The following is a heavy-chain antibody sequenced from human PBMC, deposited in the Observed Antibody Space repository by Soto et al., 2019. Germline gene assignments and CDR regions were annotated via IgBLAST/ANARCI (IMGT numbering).Heavy chain of an antibody. Sequence: SETLSLTCTVSGGSISSSSYYWGWIRQPPGKGLEWIGSIYYSGSTYYNPSLKSRVTISVDTSKNQFSLKLSSVTAADTAVYYCERLLDSRGFDYWGQGTLVTVSS. CDR2: IYYSGST. J-gene: IGHJ4*02. CDR1: GGSISSSSYY. D-gene: IGHD3-10*01. CDR3: ERLLDSRGFDY. V-gene: IGHV4-39*01.